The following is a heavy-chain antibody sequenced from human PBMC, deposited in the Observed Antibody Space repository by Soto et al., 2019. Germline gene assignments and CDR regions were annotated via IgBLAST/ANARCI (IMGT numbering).Heavy chain of an antibody. J-gene: IGHJ4*02. CDR3: ARGLEGVPAARPVY. D-gene: IGHD2-2*01. CDR2: ISSSSSTI. CDR1: GFTFSSYS. V-gene: IGHV3-48*01. Sequence: GGSLRLSCAASGFTFSSYSMNWVRQAPGKGLEWVSYISSSSSTIYYADSVKGRFTISRDNAKNSLYLQMNSLRAEDTAVYYCARGLEGVPAARPVYWGQGTLVTVSS.